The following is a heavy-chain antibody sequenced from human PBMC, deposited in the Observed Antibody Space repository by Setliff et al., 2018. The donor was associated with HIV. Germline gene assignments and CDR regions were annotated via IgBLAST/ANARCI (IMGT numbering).Heavy chain of an antibody. CDR3: ATIWMRGAYFDS. Sequence: PGGSRRLSCEASGFSFSSYWMNWVRQAPGKGLMWVSHINNDATITNYADSVKGRFTISRDNAKNTLYLQMNSLGVEDTAVYYCATIWMRGAYFDSWGQGTLVTVSS. CDR1: GFSFSSYW. V-gene: IGHV3-74*01. J-gene: IGHJ4*02. D-gene: IGHD2-21*01. CDR2: INNDATIT.